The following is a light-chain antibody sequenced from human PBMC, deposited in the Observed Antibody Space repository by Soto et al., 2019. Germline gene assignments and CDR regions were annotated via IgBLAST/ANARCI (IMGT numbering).Light chain of an antibody. V-gene: IGKV1-5*01. J-gene: IGKJ1*01. Sequence: DIQVTHSPATLSASVGDPVTGTVRASQSVSSWLAWYQQKPGEAPKLLIYDASALPRGVPSRFSGSGSGTKFTLTIASLQPDDFATYYCQQYETFSGTFGPGTKV. CDR2: DAS. CDR3: QQYETFSGT. CDR1: QSVSSW.